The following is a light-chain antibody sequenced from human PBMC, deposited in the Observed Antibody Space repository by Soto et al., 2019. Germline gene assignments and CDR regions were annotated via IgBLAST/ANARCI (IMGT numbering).Light chain of an antibody. V-gene: IGKV1-5*03. CDR3: QLYNRNTWS. J-gene: IGKJ1*01. CDR1: QTLSKW. Sequence: DIQMTQSPSTLSASVGDRVTITCRASQTLSKWLAWYQQKPERPPKLLIYKASSLQSGVPSRFSGSGSGTEFTLTITTLQPDDFATYFCQLYNRNTWSFGPGTKVDIK. CDR2: KAS.